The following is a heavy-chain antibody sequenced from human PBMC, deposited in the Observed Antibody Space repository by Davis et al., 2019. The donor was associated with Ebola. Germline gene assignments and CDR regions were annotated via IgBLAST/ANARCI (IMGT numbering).Heavy chain of an antibody. V-gene: IGHV3-23*01. CDR1: GFTFSSYA. D-gene: IGHD3-3*01. Sequence: GESLKISCAASGFTFSSYAMSWVRQAPGKGLEWVSAISGSGGSTYYADSVKGRFTISSDNSKNTLYLQMNSLRAEDTAVYYCTFWSGYLPNFDYWGQGTLVTVSS. J-gene: IGHJ4*02. CDR3: TFWSGYLPNFDY. CDR2: ISGSGGST.